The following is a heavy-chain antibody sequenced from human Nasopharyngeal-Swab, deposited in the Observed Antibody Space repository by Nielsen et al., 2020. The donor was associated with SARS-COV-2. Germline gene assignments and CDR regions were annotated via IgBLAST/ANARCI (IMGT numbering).Heavy chain of an antibody. CDR2: ISSSSSYI. CDR1: GFTFSTYS. CDR3: ARGYGDYEDYQGFDY. J-gene: IGHJ4*02. Sequence: GGSLRLSCAASGFTFSTYSMNWVRQAPGKGLEWVSSISSSSSYIYYADSLKGRFTISRDNAKNSLYLQMNSLRAEDTAVYYCARGYGDYEDYQGFDYWGQGTLVTVSS. D-gene: IGHD4-17*01. V-gene: IGHV3-21*01.